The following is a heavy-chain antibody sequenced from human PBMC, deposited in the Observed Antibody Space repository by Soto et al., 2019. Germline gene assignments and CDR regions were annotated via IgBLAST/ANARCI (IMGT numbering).Heavy chain of an antibody. CDR3: ATQLYNYYYFGMDV. J-gene: IGHJ6*02. D-gene: IGHD3-3*01. CDR1: GYSFTTYW. Sequence: LGESLKISCKTSGYSFTTYWIGWVRQMPGKGLEWMGIIYPGDSDTRYSPSFQGQVTISADNSISTAYLQWSSLKASDTAMYYCATQLYNYYYFGMDVWGQGTTVTVSS. V-gene: IGHV5-51*01. CDR2: IYPGDSDT.